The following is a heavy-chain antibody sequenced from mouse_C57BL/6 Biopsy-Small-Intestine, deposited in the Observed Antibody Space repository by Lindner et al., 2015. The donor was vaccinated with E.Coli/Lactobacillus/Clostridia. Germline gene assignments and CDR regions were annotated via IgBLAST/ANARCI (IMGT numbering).Heavy chain of an antibody. Sequence: VQLQESGAELVKPGASVKISCKGSGYTFSNYWMNWVKQRPGKGPEWIGQIYPGDGDSNYNDKFKGKATLTADKSSSTAYMQLSSLTSEDSAVYFCARKGGAMDYWGQGTSVTVSS. CDR1: GYTFSNYW. J-gene: IGHJ4*01. CDR2: IYPGDGDS. CDR3: ARKGGAMDY. V-gene: IGHV1-80*01.